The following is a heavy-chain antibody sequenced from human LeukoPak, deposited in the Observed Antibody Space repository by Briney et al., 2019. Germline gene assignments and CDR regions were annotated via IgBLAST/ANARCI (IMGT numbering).Heavy chain of an antibody. CDR1: GYPLDNFG. V-gene: IGHV1-18*01. D-gene: IGHD4-17*01. CDR3: ARDRVGGDLTGVSLY. CDR2: ISAYNGNT. J-gene: IGHJ4*01. Sequence: ASVKLSCKASGYPLDNFGLTWVRQAHGQGLEWMGWISAYNGNTHYAQKFRGRLTLTTETSTSTAYLELRSLKSDDTAVYYCARDRVGGDLTGVSLYWGQGTLVTVSS.